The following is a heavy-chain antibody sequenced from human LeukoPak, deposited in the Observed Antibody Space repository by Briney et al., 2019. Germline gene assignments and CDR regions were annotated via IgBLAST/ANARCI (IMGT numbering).Heavy chain of an antibody. Sequence: GGSLRLSCAASGFTFSRYTMNWVRQSPGKGLEWVSSISSSGYYICYADSVKGRFTISRDNAKNSLYLQMNSLRAEDTAVYYCARDLVSRSNYWGQGTPATVSS. CDR1: GFTFSRYT. V-gene: IGHV3-21*01. CDR2: ISSSGYYI. J-gene: IGHJ4*02. D-gene: IGHD6-6*01. CDR3: ARDLVSRSNY.